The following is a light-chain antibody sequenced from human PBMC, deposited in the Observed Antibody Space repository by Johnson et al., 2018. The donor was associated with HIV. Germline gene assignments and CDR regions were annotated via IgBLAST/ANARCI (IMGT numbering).Light chain of an antibody. J-gene: IGLJ1*01. Sequence: QSVLTQPPSVSAAAGQKVTISCSGSSSKIGNKYVSWYQQIPVTAPKLLIYENNKRPSGIPDRISGSKSGTSATLGITGLQTGYEADYYCGTWDSSLRAYVFGTGTTVTVL. CDR1: SSKIGNKY. CDR3: GTWDSSLRAYV. CDR2: ENN. V-gene: IGLV1-51*02.